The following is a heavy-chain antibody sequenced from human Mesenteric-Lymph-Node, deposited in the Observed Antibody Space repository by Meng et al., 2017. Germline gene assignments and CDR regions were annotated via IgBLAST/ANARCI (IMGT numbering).Heavy chain of an antibody. CDR1: GFTFTDYA. D-gene: IGHD3-10*01. CDR3: NRTYGSGSYSIYYGLAV. V-gene: IGHV3-49*04. J-gene: IGHJ6*02. Sequence: GGSLRLPCKASGFTFTDYAVSWVRQAPGKGLEWVGFIRGGVYGGTTEYPASVKGRFTISSDYSKSIAYLQMNSLKTEDTAVYYCNRTYGSGSYSIYYGLAVWGQGTTVTVSS. CDR2: IRGGVYGGTT.